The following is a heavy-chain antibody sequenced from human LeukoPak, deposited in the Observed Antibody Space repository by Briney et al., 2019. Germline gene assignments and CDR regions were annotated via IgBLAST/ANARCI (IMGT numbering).Heavy chain of an antibody. CDR2: IKPNSGVT. CDR1: GYSFNDYY. Sequence: ASVKVSCKASGYSFNDYYLHWVRQAPGQGLEWMACIKPNSGVTNYAQKFQGWVTMTRDTSISTAYMELSRLTSDDTAVYYCARMGDSGSYGFDIWGQGTMVTVSS. CDR3: ARMGDSGSYGFDI. J-gene: IGHJ3*02. V-gene: IGHV1-2*04. D-gene: IGHD3-10*01.